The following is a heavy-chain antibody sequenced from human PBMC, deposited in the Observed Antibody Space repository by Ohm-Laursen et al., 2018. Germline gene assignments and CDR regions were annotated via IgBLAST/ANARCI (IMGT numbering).Heavy chain of an antibody. V-gene: IGHV1-2*02. CDR2: INPNSGGT. D-gene: IGHD6-13*01. J-gene: IGHJ4*02. CDR3: ARDPAAGTGFDY. CDR1: GYTFTGYY. Sequence: SSVKVSCKASGYTFTGYYMHWVRQAPGQGLEWMGWINPNSGGTNYAQKFQGRVTMTRDTSISTAYMELSRLRSDDTAVYYCARDPAAGTGFDYWGQGTLVTVSS.